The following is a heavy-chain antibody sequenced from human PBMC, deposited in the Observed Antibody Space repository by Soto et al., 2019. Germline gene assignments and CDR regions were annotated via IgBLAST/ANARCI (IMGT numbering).Heavy chain of an antibody. D-gene: IGHD1-1*01. CDR2: ISDRGDTT. CDR1: GFTISSNA. CDR3: AKDKPGTTSFDY. V-gene: IGHV3-23*01. J-gene: IGHJ4*02. Sequence: PGGSLRLSYAASGFTISSNAMYWVRQAPGKGLEWVSGISDRGDTTHYADSVKGRFTISRDTSKNTLYLQLNTLRADDTAIYYCAKDKPGTTSFDYWGQGTLVTVSS.